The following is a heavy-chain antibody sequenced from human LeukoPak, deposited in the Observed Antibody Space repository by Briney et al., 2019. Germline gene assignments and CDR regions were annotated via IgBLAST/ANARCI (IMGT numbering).Heavy chain of an antibody. CDR1: GFSFNNHW. V-gene: IGHV3-7*05. Sequence: PGGSLRLSCAVSGFSFNNHWMTWVRQAPGKGLEWVANIKQDGGVKYYVDSVKGRFTISRDNAKNSLYLQMNNLRAEDTAVYYCARGSDDYREAEYWGQATLVTVSS. CDR3: ARGSDDYREAEY. CDR2: IKQDGGVK. D-gene: IGHD4-11*01. J-gene: IGHJ4*02.